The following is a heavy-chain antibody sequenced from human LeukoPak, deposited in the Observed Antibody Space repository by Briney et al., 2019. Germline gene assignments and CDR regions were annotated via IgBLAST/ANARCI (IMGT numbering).Heavy chain of an antibody. CDR3: AGAEMTTSKLRAYYFDY. CDR2: IYYSGST. CDR1: GGSISSYY. J-gene: IGHJ4*02. Sequence: SETLSLTCTVSGGSISSYYWSWIRQPPGKGLEWIGYIYYSGSTNYNPSLKSRVTISVDTFKNQFSLKLSSVTAADTAVYYCAGAEMTTSKLRAYYFDYWGQGTLVTVSS. V-gene: IGHV4-59*01. D-gene: IGHD4-23*01.